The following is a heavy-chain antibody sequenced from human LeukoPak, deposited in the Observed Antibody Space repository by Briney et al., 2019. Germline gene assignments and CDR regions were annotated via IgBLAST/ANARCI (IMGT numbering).Heavy chain of an antibody. CDR1: GGSISSYY. J-gene: IGHJ4*02. CDR3: ACSHIGYCSGGSCYYFDY. Sequence: SETLSLTCTVSGGSISSYYWSWTRQPPGKGLEWIGYIYYSGSTNYNPSLKSRVTISVDTSKNQFSLKLSSVTAADTAVYYCACSHIGYCSGGSCYYFDYWGQGTLVTVSS. V-gene: IGHV4-59*08. CDR2: IYYSGST. D-gene: IGHD2-15*01.